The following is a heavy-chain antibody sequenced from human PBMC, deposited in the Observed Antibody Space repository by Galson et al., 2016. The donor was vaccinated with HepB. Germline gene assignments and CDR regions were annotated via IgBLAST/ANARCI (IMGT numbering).Heavy chain of an antibody. D-gene: IGHD3-22*01. V-gene: IGHV1-18*01. CDR1: GYTFTTYS. Sequence: SVKVSCKASGYTFTTYSISWVRQAPGQGLEWMGWISTYNGNTNYAQKLQGRVTMTTDTSTSTAYMELRSLTSDDTAVYYCARTYYYDTSGYYRVFDIWGQGTMVTGSS. CDR2: ISTYNGNT. J-gene: IGHJ3*02. CDR3: ARTYYYDTSGYYRVFDI.